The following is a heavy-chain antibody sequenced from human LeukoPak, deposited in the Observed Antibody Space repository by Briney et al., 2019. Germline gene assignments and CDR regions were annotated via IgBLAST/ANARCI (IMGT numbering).Heavy chain of an antibody. Sequence: SETLSLTCAVYGGSFSGYYWSWIRQPPGKGLEWIGEINHSGSTNYNPSLKSRVTISVDTSKNQFSLKLSSVTAADTAVYYCARGLVSRRGYSYGAPYYYYMDVWGKGTTVTVSS. J-gene: IGHJ6*03. CDR3: ARGLVSRRGYSYGAPYYYYMDV. V-gene: IGHV4-34*01. CDR1: GGSFSGYY. CDR2: INHSGST. D-gene: IGHD5-18*01.